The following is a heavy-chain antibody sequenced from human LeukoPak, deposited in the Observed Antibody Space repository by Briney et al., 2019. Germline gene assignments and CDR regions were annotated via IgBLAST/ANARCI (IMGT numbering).Heavy chain of an antibody. D-gene: IGHD5-18*01. CDR3: ARGGTYRYGSSDY. V-gene: IGHV5-51*01. CDR1: GYSFTNYW. Sequence: PGESLKISCKGSGYSFTNYWIGWVRQMPGKGLEWMGIIHPGNSGTKYSPSFQDQVTMSVDESTTTAYLQWSSLRASDSAIYYCARGGTYRYGSSDYWGQGTLVTVSS. J-gene: IGHJ4*02. CDR2: IHPGNSGT.